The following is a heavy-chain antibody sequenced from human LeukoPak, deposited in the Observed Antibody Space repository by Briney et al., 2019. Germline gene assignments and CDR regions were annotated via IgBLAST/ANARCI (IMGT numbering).Heavy chain of an antibody. J-gene: IGHJ5*02. D-gene: IGHD1-14*01. CDR2: IYTSGST. CDR3: ARGYNRWFDP. Sequence: PSETLSLTCTVSGGSISSGSYYWSWIRQPAGKGLEWIGRIYTSGSTNYNPSLKSRVTILVDTSKNQFSLKLSSVTAADTAVYYCARGYNRWFDPWGQGTLVTVSS. CDR1: GGSISSGSYY. V-gene: IGHV4-61*02.